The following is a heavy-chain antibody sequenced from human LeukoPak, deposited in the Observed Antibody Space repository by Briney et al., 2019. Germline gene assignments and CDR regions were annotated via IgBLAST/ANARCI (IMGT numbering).Heavy chain of an antibody. D-gene: IGHD2-21*01. Sequence: VASVKVSCKASGYTFTGYYIHWVRQAPGQGLEWMGWINPNSDYTYYAQKFQGRVTLTRDTSISTVYMELNTLTSDDTALYFCAVAPGDYWGQGTLVSVSA. CDR1: GYTFTGYY. V-gene: IGHV1-2*02. CDR3: AVAPGDY. J-gene: IGHJ4*02. CDR2: INPNSDYT.